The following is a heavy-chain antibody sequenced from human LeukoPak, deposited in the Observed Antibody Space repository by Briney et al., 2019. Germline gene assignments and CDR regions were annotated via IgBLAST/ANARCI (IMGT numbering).Heavy chain of an antibody. CDR1: GFTFSSYA. CDR3: ARDDYGSGSYL. J-gene: IGHJ5*02. V-gene: IGHV3-64*01. D-gene: IGHD3-10*01. CDR2: ISSNGGST. Sequence: GGSLRLSCAASGFTFSSYAMHWVRQAPGKGLEYVSAISSNGGSTYYANSVKGRFTISRDNSKNTLYLQMGSLRAEDMAVYYCARDDYGSGSYLWGQGTLVTVSS.